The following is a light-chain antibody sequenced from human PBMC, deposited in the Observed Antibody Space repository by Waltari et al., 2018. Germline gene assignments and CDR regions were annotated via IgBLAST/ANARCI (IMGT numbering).Light chain of an antibody. V-gene: IGLV2-8*01. Sequence: QSALTQPPSASGSPGQSVTIPSPGTSIDVGGYDYVSWHQPHPGKAPNLMIYEVRKRPPGVPDRFSGSKSGNTASLTVSGLQGEDEADYYCSSYAGSNNYVAFGGGTKLTVL. CDR3: SSYAGSNNYVA. CDR1: SIDVGGYDY. CDR2: EVR. J-gene: IGLJ2*01.